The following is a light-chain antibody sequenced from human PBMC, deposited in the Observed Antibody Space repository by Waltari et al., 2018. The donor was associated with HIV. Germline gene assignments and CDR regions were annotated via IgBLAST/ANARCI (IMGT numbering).Light chain of an antibody. V-gene: IGKV4-1*01. J-gene: IGKJ1*01. CDR2: WAS. CDR3: QQYYSTPWT. Sequence: DIVMTQSPDSLAVSLGERATINCKSSQSVLSSSNNKNYLVWYQQKPGQPPKRLSYWASTRESGVPDRFSGSGSGTDFTLTVSSLQAEDVAVYYCQQYYSTPWTFGQGTKVEVK. CDR1: QSVLSSSNNKNY.